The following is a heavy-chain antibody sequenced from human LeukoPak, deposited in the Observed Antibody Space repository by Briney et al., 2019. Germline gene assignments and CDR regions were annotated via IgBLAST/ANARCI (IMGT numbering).Heavy chain of an antibody. CDR2: LYSGGAT. V-gene: IGHV3-66*01. CDR3: ARGNGNVGGRLDP. D-gene: IGHD1-1*01. CDR1: GFSVCGIH. J-gene: IGHJ5*02. Sequence: GGSLRLSCVASGFSVCGIHMNWVRQAPGKDLEWVSGLYSGGATYYADSMGGRFTISRDHSKNTLYLQMTNLRVDDTAIYYCARGNGNVGGRLDPWGQGIRVTVSS.